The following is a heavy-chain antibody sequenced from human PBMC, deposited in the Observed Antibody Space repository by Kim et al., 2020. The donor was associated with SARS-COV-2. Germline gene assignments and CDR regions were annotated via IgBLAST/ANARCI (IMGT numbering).Heavy chain of an antibody. CDR2: FDPEDGET. CDR1: GYTLTDLS. Sequence: ASVKVSCKVSGYTLTDLSIHWVRQAPGKGLEWVGGFDPEDGETLYAQKFQGRVTMTEDASTDTAYMEVTSLRSEDTAVYYCATDLSRGYSESSGYTPPRWFDPWGQGTLVTVSS. V-gene: IGHV1-24*01. D-gene: IGHD3-22*01. CDR3: ATDLSRGYSESSGYTPPRWFDP. J-gene: IGHJ5*02.